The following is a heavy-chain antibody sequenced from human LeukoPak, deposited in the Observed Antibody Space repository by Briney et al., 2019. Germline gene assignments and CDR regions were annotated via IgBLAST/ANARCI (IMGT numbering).Heavy chain of an antibody. D-gene: IGHD6-19*01. CDR1: GYTFTCYA. CDR2: IIPIFGTA. J-gene: IGHJ4*02. CDR3: ARTSSGWEEAGFDY. Sequence: SVKVSCKASGYTFTCYAISWVRQAPGQGLEWMGGIIPIFGTANYAQKFQGRVTITEDDSTSTAYMELSRLRSEDTAVYYCARTSSGWEEAGFDYWGQGTLVTVSS. V-gene: IGHV1-69*13.